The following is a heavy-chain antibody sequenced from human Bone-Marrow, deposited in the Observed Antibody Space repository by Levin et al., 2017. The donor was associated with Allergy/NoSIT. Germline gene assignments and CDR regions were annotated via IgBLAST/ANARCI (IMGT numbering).Heavy chain of an antibody. D-gene: IGHD1-26*01. CDR1: GGTFSSYA. CDR2: TIPLFGTT. V-gene: IGHV1-69*13. Sequence: EASVKVSCKASGGTFSSYAINWVRQAPGQGLEWLGGTIPLFGTTSYAQKFQGRVTITADESSRTSYMELSSLRSEDTAVYYCARDSSASSVYYFDYWGQGTLVTVSS. CDR3: ARDSSASSVYYFDY. J-gene: IGHJ4*02.